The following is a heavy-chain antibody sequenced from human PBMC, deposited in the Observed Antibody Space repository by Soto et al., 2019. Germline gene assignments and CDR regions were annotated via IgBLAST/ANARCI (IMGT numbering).Heavy chain of an antibody. CDR1: GGTFSSYA. D-gene: IGHD3-3*01. Sequence: SVKVSCKASGGTFSSYAISWVRQAPGQGLEWMGGIIPIFGTANYAQEFQGRVTITADKSTSTAYMELSSLRSEDTAVYYCARDTMRQAGAFDIWGQGTMVTVSS. J-gene: IGHJ3*02. CDR3: ARDTMRQAGAFDI. CDR2: IIPIFGTA. V-gene: IGHV1-69*06.